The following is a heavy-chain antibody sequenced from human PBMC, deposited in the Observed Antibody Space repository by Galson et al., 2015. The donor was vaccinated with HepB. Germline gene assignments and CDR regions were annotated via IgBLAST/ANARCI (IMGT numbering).Heavy chain of an antibody. V-gene: IGHV3-74*01. D-gene: IGHD6-13*01. CDR1: GFTFGSYW. CDR3: ARDSPGIAAAVDY. Sequence: SLRLSCAASGFTFGSYWMHWVRQAPGKGLVWVSRINSDGSSTSYADSVKGRFTISRDNAKNTLYLQMNSLRAEDTAVYYCARDSPGIAAAVDYWGQGTLVTVSS. CDR2: INSDGSST. J-gene: IGHJ4*02.